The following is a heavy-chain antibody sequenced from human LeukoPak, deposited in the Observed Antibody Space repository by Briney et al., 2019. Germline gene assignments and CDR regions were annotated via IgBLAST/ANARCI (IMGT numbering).Heavy chain of an antibody. V-gene: IGHV3-23*01. CDR3: AKDSRNDRANNWFDP. Sequence: PGGSLRLSCAASGFTFSSYAMSWVRQPPGKGLEWVSAISGSGGSTYYADSVKGRFTISRDNSKNTLYLQMNSLRAEDTAVYYCAKDSRNDRANNWFDPWGQGTLVTVSS. D-gene: IGHD1-1*01. J-gene: IGHJ5*02. CDR2: ISGSGGST. CDR1: GFTFSSYA.